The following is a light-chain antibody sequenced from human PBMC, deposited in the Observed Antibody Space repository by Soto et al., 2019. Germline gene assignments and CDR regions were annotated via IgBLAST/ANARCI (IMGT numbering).Light chain of an antibody. CDR1: PSDVGGSNS. J-gene: IGLJ1*01. CDR2: DVN. V-gene: IGLV2-8*01. CDR3: CSYAGGYIYL. Sequence: QSALTQPPSASGSPGQSVTISCTGTPSDVGGSNSVSWYQQHPGKAPNLMIYDVNKRPSGVPDRFSGSKSGNTASLTVSGLQAADEAYYFCCSYAGGYIYLFGTGTKLTVL.